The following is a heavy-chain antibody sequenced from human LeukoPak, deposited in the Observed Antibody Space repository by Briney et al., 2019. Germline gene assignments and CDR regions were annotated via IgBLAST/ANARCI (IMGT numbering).Heavy chain of an antibody. D-gene: IGHD6-13*01. CDR2: IIPIFGIA. J-gene: IGHJ4*02. Sequence: SVKVSCKASGGTFSSYAISWVRQAPGQGLEWMGGIIPIFGIANYAQKFQGRVTITADKSTSTAYMELSSLRSEDTAVYYCAKGRIAAAGTPFDYWGQGTLVTVSS. V-gene: IGHV1-69*17. CDR1: GGTFSSYA. CDR3: AKGRIAAAGTPFDY.